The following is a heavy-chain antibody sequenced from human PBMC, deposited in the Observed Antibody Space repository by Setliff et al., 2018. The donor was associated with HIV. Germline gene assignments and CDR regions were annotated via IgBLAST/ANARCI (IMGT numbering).Heavy chain of an antibody. Sequence: SETLSLTCTVSGGSISSNNYYWGWIRQPPGKGLEWIGSIFYSETVYYGGRTYYRPSLKSRVTISVDTSKSQFSLKLSAVTAADTAVYYCARGVPLLPPPSWGQGTLVTVSS. J-gene: IGHJ5*02. D-gene: IGHD2-21*02. V-gene: IGHV4-39*07. CDR2: IFYSETVYYGGRT. CDR1: GGSISSNNYY. CDR3: ARGVPLLPPPS.